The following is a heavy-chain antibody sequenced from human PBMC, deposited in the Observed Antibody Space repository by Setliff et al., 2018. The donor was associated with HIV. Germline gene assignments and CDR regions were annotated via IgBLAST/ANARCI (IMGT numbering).Heavy chain of an antibody. CDR3: ARGLNYYGSGSYLPLGY. Sequence: SETLSLTCTVTGGSISSGGFYWTWIRQHPGKGLEWIGYIYNTGSTYHSPSLESRVTISIDTSKNQFSLKLSSVTAADTAVYYCARGLNYYGSGSYLPLGYWGQGTLVTVS. J-gene: IGHJ4*02. CDR1: GGSISSGGFY. D-gene: IGHD3-10*01. V-gene: IGHV4-31*03. CDR2: IYNTGST.